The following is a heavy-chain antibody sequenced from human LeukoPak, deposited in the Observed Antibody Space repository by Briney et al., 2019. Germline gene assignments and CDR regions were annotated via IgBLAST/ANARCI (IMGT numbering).Heavy chain of an antibody. J-gene: IGHJ4*02. CDR2: ISGPGGNT. CDR3: AKSARGYSYGDFAY. V-gene: IGHV3-23*01. D-gene: IGHD5-18*01. CDR1: GFIFSDYA. Sequence: GGSLRLSCAASGFIFSDYAMNWVRQAREKGLQWVSSISGPGGNTYYADSVKGRFTISRDNSKNTLYLQMTSLRAEETALYYCAKSARGYSYGDFAYWGQGTLVTVYS.